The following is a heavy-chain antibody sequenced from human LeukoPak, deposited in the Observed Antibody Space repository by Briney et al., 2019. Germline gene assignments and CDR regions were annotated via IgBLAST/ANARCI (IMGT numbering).Heavy chain of an antibody. CDR1: GFTFSSYA. Sequence: GRSLRLSCAASGFTFSSYAMHWVRQAPGKGLEWVAVISYDGSNKYYADSVKGRFTISRDNSKNTLYLQMNSLRAEDTAVYYCARVRRYCTNGVCYTSSGFDYWGQGTLVTVSS. CDR2: ISYDGSNK. V-gene: IGHV3-30-3*01. D-gene: IGHD2-8*01. CDR3: ARVRRYCTNGVCYTSSGFDY. J-gene: IGHJ4*02.